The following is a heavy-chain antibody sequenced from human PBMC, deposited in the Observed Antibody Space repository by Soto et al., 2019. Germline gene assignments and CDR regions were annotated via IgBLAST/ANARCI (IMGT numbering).Heavy chain of an antibody. D-gene: IGHD6-13*01. Sequence: SQTLSLTCAISGDSVSGYSAAWNWIRQSPSRGLEWLGRTYYRSKWYYEYAVSVKSRITIHPDTSKNQFSLHLNSVSPDDTAVYYCARDRVSFYYYGLDVWGQGTTVTVSS. J-gene: IGHJ6*02. CDR3: ARDRVSFYYYGLDV. CDR2: TYYRSKWYY. V-gene: IGHV6-1*01. CDR1: GDSVSGYSAA.